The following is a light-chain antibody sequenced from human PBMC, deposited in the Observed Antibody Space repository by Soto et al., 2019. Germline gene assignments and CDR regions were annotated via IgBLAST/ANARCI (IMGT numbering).Light chain of an antibody. CDR1: QTIDRAF. CDR2: GAS. Sequence: VLTQSPATLSLSPGETATLSCRASQTIDRAFLFWYQQKPGQAPRLLIYGASSRAIGIPDRFSGSGSGSDCTRTISSLEPEDFAVYSWHQYSSSPYTFGHGTNLLIK. V-gene: IGKV3-20*01. J-gene: IGKJ2*01. CDR3: HQYSSSPYT.